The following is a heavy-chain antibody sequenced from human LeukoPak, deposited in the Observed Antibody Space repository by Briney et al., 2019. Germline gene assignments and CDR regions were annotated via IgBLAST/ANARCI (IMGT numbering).Heavy chain of an antibody. CDR1: GGSLSGYY. V-gene: IGHV4-34*01. CDR2: INHSGST. Sequence: SETLSLTCAVYGGSLSGYYWSWIRQPPGKGLEWIGEINHSGSTNYNPSLKSRVTISVDTSKNQFSLKLSSVTAADTAVYYCARGHDILTGYPHLDYWGQGTLVTVSS. D-gene: IGHD3-9*01. CDR3: ARGHDILTGYPHLDY. J-gene: IGHJ4*02.